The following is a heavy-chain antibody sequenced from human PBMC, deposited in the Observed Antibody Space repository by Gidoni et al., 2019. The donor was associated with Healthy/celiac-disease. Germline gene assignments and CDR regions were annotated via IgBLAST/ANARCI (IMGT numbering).Heavy chain of an antibody. V-gene: IGHV4-39*01. Sequence: QLQLQESGPGLVKPSETLSLTCTVSGGSISSSSYYWGWIRRPPGKGLEWIGSIYYSGSTYYNPSLKSRVTISVDTSKNQFSLKLSSVTAADTAVYYCARLAPLLWFGEGGDAFDIWGQGTMVTVSS. D-gene: IGHD3-10*01. CDR1: GGSISSSSYY. J-gene: IGHJ3*02. CDR3: ARLAPLLWFGEGGDAFDI. CDR2: IYYSGST.